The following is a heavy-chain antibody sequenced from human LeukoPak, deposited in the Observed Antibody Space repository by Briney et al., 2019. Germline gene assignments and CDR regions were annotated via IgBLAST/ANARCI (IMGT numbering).Heavy chain of an antibody. D-gene: IGHD6-19*01. V-gene: IGHV3-74*01. CDR1: GFTFSSYW. Sequence: GGSLRLSCAASGFTFSSYWMHWVRQAPGKGLVWVSRINTDGSSTSYADSVKGRFTISRDNAKNTLYLQMNSLRAEDTAVYYCARSSLTFSNGWYGYWGQGTRVTVSS. CDR3: ARSSLTFSNGWYGY. J-gene: IGHJ4*02. CDR2: INTDGSST.